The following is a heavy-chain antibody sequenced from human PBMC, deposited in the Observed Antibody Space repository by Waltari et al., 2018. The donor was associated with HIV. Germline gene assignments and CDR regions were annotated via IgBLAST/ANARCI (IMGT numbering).Heavy chain of an antibody. CDR2: MNPNSGNT. V-gene: IGHV1-8*01. J-gene: IGHJ3*02. CDR3: ARGYSYDRSGEAFDI. Sequence: QVQLVQSGAEVKKTGASVRVSCTASGYTFTNSDIYWVRQATGKGREWMGWMNPNSGNTGYAQKFQGRVTMTRNTSISTAYMELSSLRSEDTAVYYCARGYSYDRSGEAFDIWGQGTMVTVSS. D-gene: IGHD3-22*01. CDR1: GYTFTNSD.